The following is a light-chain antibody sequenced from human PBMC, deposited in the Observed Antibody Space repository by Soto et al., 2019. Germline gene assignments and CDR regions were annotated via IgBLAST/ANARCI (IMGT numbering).Light chain of an antibody. Sequence: QSVLTQPPSVSRAPGQRVTISCTGSSSNIGAGYDVHWYQQLPGTAPKLLIYGNSNRPSGVPDRFSGSKSGTSASLAITGLQAEDVADYCCEAYDSSLSGSRVFGTGAKVTGL. CDR2: GNS. CDR3: EAYDSSLSGSRV. CDR1: SSNIGAGYD. V-gene: IGLV1-40*01. J-gene: IGLJ1*01.